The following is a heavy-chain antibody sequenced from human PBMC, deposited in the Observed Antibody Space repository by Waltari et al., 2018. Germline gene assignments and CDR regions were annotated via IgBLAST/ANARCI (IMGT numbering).Heavy chain of an antibody. CDR1: GGTFSDYY. CDR3: ARGAPYHYGSGRKYYMDV. J-gene: IGHJ6*03. Sequence: QVQLQQWGAGLLNPSETLSLTCGVNGGTFSDYYWTWRRPPPGKGLEWIGEIYHSGSPNYNPSLKSRVTISVQMSKNQFSLTRTSLTAADTAVYYCARGAPYHYGSGRKYYMDVWDKGTTVTVSS. CDR2: IYHSGSP. V-gene: IGHV4-34*01. D-gene: IGHD3-10*01.